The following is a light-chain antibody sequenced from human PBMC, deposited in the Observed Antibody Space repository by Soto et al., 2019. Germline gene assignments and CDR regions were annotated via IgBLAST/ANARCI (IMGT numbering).Light chain of an antibody. CDR3: QQYGTSEII. V-gene: IGKV3-20*01. CDR2: DTS. CDR1: QSLTNIY. J-gene: IGKJ5*01. Sequence: DIVLTQSLDTLSLSPGNRATLSCRASQSLTNIYIAWCQVKPGQAPRLLIYDTSSRATGIPDRFSGSGSGTDFTLTITRLEPEDFAVFYCQQYGTSEIIFGQGTRLEI.